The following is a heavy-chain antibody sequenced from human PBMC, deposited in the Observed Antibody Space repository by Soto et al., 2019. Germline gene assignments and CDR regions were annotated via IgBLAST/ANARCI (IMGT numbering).Heavy chain of an antibody. CDR3: ASESYGGEFDY. D-gene: IGHD4-17*01. J-gene: IGHJ4*02. CDR2: INAGNSNT. V-gene: IGHV1-3*01. Sequence: GASVKVSYKASGYTFTSYAMHWVRQAPGQRLEWMGWINAGNSNTKYSQKFQGRVTITRDTSASTAYMELSSLRSEDTAVYYCASESYGGEFDYWGQGTLVTVSS. CDR1: GYTFTSYA.